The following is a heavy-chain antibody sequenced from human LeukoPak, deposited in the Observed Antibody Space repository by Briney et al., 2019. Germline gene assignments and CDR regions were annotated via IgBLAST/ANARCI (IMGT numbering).Heavy chain of an antibody. CDR1: GFTFSSYA. CDR3: AKAISAYGDYNYFDY. Sequence: GGSLRLPCAASGFTFSSYAMSWVRQAPGKGLEWVSAISGSGGSTYYADSVKGRFTISRDNSKNTLYLQMNSLRAEDTAVYYCAKAISAYGDYNYFDYWGQGTLVTVSS. CDR2: ISGSGGST. D-gene: IGHD4-17*01. V-gene: IGHV3-23*01. J-gene: IGHJ4*02.